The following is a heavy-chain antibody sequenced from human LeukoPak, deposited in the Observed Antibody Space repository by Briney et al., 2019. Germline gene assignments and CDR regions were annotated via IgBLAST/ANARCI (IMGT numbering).Heavy chain of an antibody. CDR2: ISGSGGST. Sequence: PGGSLRLSCAASGFTFSSYWMSWVRQAPGKGLEWVSAISGSGGSTYYADSVKGRFTISRDNSKNTLYLQMNSLRAEDTAVYYCAKDNLVGAAGFDFDYWGQGTLVTVSS. CDR3: AKDNLVGAAGFDFDY. CDR1: GFTFSSYW. D-gene: IGHD1-26*01. J-gene: IGHJ4*02. V-gene: IGHV3-23*01.